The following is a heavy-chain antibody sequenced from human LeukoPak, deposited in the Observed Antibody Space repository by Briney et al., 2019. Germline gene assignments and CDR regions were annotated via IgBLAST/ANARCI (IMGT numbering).Heavy chain of an antibody. J-gene: IGHJ4*02. CDR2: ISGSGGST. V-gene: IGHV3-23*01. CDR3: AKASNYGSGSYYPRGVDY. Sequence: PGGSLLLSCAASGFTFSSYAMSGVRRAPGKGLEWVSAISGSGGSTYYADSVKGRFTISRDNSKNTLYLQMNSLRAEDTAVYYCAKASNYGSGSYYPRGVDYWGQGTLVTVSS. CDR1: GFTFSSYA. D-gene: IGHD3-10*01.